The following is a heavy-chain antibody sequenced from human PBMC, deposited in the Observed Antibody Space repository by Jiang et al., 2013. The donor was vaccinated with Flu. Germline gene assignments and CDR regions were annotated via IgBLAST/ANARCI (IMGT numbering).Heavy chain of an antibody. Sequence: GGGVVQPGRSLRLSCAASGFSLSSYGVHWVRQAPGKGLEWVALLSHDGSEKYNTDSVKGRFTVSRDNSRNTLYLQMNSLRTEDTAVYYCAKAGYGLGSHFNGHFDYWGQGTLVTVSS. CDR2: LSHDGSEK. V-gene: IGHV3-30*18. J-gene: IGHJ4*02. CDR3: AKAGYGLGSHFNGHFDY. CDR1: GFSLSSYG. D-gene: IGHD3-10*01.